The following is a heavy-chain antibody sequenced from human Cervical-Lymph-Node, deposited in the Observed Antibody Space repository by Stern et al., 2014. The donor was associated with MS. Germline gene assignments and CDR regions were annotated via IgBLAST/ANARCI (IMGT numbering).Heavy chain of an antibody. CDR3: AAGGSAVFDP. Sequence: QVQLVQSGAEVKKPGSSVKVSCKASGGTFSTLTISWLRQAPGQGLEWLGGITPIFGATKNAQRFHGRGQIPADESPRNVYKDLSSLISEDTAFYYCAAGGSAVFDPWGQGTLVTVSS. CDR1: GGTFSTLT. J-gene: IGHJ5*02. V-gene: IGHV1-69*01. CDR2: ITPIFGAT. D-gene: IGHD6-19*01.